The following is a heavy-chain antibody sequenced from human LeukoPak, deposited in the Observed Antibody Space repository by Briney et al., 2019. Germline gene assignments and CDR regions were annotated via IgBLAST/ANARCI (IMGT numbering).Heavy chain of an antibody. CDR1: GFTFSSYG. V-gene: IGHV3-30*03. CDR2: ISYDGSNK. CDR3: AVTGYYYGGAFDI. Sequence: PGGSLRLSCAASGFTFSSYGMHWARQAPGKGLEWVAVISYDGSNKYYADSVKGRFTISRDNSKNTLYLQMNSLRAEDTAVYYCAVTGYYYGGAFDIWGQGTMVTVSS. D-gene: IGHD3-22*01. J-gene: IGHJ3*02.